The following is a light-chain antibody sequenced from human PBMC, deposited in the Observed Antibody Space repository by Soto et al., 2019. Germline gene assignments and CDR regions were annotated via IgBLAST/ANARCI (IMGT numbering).Light chain of an antibody. CDR2: DVS. CDR1: RSDLGGYNW. Sequence: QSALTQPASVSGSPGQSITISCTGTRSDLGGYNWVSWYQQHPGKAPKLMSYDVSDRPSGVSNRFSGSKSGNTASLTISGLQAEDEADYYCRAYTSTSTLWVFGGGTKLTVL. V-gene: IGLV2-14*03. CDR3: RAYTSTSTLWV. J-gene: IGLJ3*02.